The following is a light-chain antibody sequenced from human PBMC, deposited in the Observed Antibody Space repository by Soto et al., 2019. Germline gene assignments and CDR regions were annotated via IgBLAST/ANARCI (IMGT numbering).Light chain of an antibody. CDR1: QSVSTY. J-gene: IGKJ1*01. V-gene: IGKV3-11*01. CDR2: DAS. CDR3: QQPSKWQR. Sequence: EIVVTKSPATRCLCPGERATRSCRASQSVSTYLAWYQQKPGQAPRLLIYDASYRATGIPTRFTGSGSGTDFTLTCSILMPEDPAVYSCQQPSKWQRVGPGTKVDIK.